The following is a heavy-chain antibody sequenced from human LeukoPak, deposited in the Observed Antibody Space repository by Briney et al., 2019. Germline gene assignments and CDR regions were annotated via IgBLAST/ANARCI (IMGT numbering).Heavy chain of an antibody. J-gene: IGHJ4*02. Sequence: SETLSLTCVVSGDSISSGGYSWSWIRQPPGKGLEWIGYIYSSGGTYNNPSLKSRVTISVDTSKNQFSLKLSSVTAADTAVYYCARARSGKWGFDYWGQGTLVTVSS. D-gene: IGHD1-26*01. CDR1: GDSISSGGYS. CDR2: IYSSGGT. V-gene: IGHV4-30-4*07. CDR3: ARARSGKWGFDY.